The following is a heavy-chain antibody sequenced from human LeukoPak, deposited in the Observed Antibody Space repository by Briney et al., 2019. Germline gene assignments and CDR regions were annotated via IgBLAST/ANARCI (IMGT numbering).Heavy chain of an antibody. D-gene: IGHD6-13*01. CDR2: IYYSGST. V-gene: IGHV4-61*01. Sequence: SETLSLTCTVSGGSVSSGSYYWSWIRQPPGKGLEWIGYIYYSGSTNYNPSLKSRVTISVDTSKNQFSLKLSSVTAADTAAYYCASGAAVRGRGYFQHWGQGTLVTVSS. CDR3: ASGAAVRGRGYFQH. J-gene: IGHJ1*01. CDR1: GGSVSSGSYY.